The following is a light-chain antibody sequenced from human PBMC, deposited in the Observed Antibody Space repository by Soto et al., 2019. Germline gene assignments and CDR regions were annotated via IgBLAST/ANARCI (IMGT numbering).Light chain of an antibody. V-gene: IGKV4-1*01. CDR1: QSVFYSSNHKNY. CDR2: WAS. CDR3: QQYFSSPGYT. J-gene: IGKJ2*01. Sequence: DIVMTQSPDSLAVSLGERATINCKSAQSVFYSSNHKNYLAWYQQKPGQPPKLLIYWASTREAGVPDRFSVSGSGTDFTLTINDVQAEDVAVYYCQQYFSSPGYTFGQGTKLEIK.